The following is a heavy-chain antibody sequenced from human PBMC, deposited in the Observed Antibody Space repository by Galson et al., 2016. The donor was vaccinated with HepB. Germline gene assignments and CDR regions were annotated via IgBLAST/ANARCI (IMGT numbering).Heavy chain of an antibody. CDR3: VKDRGCPNCRYDY. V-gene: IGHV3-9*01. CDR2: INWNGGIV. D-gene: IGHD1-1*01. J-gene: IGHJ4*02. CDR1: GFTFDDYA. Sequence: SLRLSCAASGFTFDDYAMHWVRQPPGKGLEWVSSINWNGGIVHYADSVKGRFTISRDNSKNTQYLQMSSLRPEDTALYYCVKDRGCPNCRYDYWGQGALVTVSS.